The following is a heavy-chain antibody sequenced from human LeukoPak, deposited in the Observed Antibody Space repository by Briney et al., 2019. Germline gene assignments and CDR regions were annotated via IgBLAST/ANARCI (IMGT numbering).Heavy chain of an antibody. CDR1: GGTFISYA. Sequence: SVTVSCKASGGTFISYAISWVRQAPGRGLEWMGRIIPTLGIANYAQKFQGRVTITTDESTSTAYMELSSLRSEDTAVYYCARSGIGETPPATGFYYDSSGYSFDYWGQGTLVTVSS. V-gene: IGHV1-69*04. CDR2: IIPTLGIA. CDR3: ARSGIGETPPATGFYYDSSGYSFDY. D-gene: IGHD3-22*01. J-gene: IGHJ4*02.